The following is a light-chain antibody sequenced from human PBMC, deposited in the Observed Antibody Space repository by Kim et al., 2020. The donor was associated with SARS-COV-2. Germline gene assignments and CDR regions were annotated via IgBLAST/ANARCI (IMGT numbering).Light chain of an antibody. CDR3: LQHYSYPRT. CDR1: QGIRND. J-gene: IGKJ1*01. CDR2: ATS. V-gene: IGKV1-6*01. Sequence: AIQMTQSPASLSASVGDRVTITCRASQGIRNDLAWYQQKPGKAPKRLIYATSSLQSGVPSRFSGSGSGTDFTLTINGLQPEDFATYSCLQHYSYPRTFGEGTKVDIK.